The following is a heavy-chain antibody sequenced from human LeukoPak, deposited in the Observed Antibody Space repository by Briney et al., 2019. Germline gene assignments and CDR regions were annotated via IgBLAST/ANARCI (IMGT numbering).Heavy chain of an antibody. CDR1: GFTFTGYY. Sequence: GASVRVSCKTSGFTFTGYYVQRVRQAPGQGPEWVGWMYFNSGATRFAPKFQGRVTMTRDTSISTAYMEFSSLRSDDTAMYYCAREGSSGQDWYAFDIWGQGTMLTVSS. D-gene: IGHD5-12*01. V-gene: IGHV1-2*02. CDR2: MYFNSGAT. J-gene: IGHJ3*02. CDR3: AREGSSGQDWYAFDI.